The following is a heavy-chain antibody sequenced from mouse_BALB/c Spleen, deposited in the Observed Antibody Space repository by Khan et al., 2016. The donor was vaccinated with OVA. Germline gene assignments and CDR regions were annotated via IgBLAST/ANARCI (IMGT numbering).Heavy chain of an antibody. CDR1: GYTFTNYG. Sequence: QIQLVQSGPELKKPGETVKISCKASGYTFTNYGMNWVKQAPGKGLKWMGWINTYTGEPTYADDFKGRFVFSLDTSASTAYLQISNLKNEDMTTYFCARISSYWYAEVWGAGTTVTVSS. V-gene: IGHV9-1*02. CDR3: ARISSYWYAEV. J-gene: IGHJ1*01. CDR2: INTYTGEP. D-gene: IGHD6-2*01.